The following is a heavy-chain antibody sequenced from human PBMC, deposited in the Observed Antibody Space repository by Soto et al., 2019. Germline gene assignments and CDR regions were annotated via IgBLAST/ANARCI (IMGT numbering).Heavy chain of an antibody. CDR1: GVSISSGGYY. CDR2: IYYSVST. CDR3: AREVVVAATFDY. Sequence: PSETLSLTCTFSGVSISSGGYYWSWIRQHPGKGLEWIGYIYYSVSTYYNPSLKSRVTISVDTSKNQFSLKLSSVTASDTAVYYCAREVVVAATFDYWGQGTLVTVSS. J-gene: IGHJ4*02. V-gene: IGHV4-31*03. D-gene: IGHD2-15*01.